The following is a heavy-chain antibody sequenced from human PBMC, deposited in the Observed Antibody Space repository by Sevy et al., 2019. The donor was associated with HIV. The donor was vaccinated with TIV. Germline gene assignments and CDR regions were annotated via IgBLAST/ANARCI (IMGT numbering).Heavy chain of an antibody. J-gene: IGHJ6*02. V-gene: IGHV1-18*01. D-gene: IGHD4-17*01. CDR1: GYTFTSYG. Sequence: ASVKVSCKASGYTFTSYGISWVRQAPGQGLEWMGWISAYNGNTNYAQKLQGRVTMTTDTSTRTAYMELRSLGSDDTAVYYCARESDYGGYYGMDVWGQGTTVTVSS. CDR3: ARESDYGGYYGMDV. CDR2: ISAYNGNT.